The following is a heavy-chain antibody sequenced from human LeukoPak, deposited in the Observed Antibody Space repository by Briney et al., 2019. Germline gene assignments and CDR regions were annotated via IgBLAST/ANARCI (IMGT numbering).Heavy chain of an antibody. J-gene: IGHJ4*02. V-gene: IGHV4-38-2*01. D-gene: IGHD3-10*02. CDR3: ARGVPPTMSKTN. CDR1: GYSISNGYY. Sequence: PSETLSLTCAVSGYSISNGYYWGWIRQPPGKGLEWIGSIYHSGSTYYNPSLKSRVTISVDTSKNQFSLKLSSVTAADTAVYYCARGVPPTMSKTNWGQGTLVTVSS. CDR2: IYHSGST.